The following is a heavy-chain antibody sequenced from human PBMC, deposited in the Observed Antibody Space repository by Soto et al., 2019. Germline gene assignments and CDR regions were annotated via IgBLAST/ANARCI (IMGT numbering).Heavy chain of an antibody. D-gene: IGHD4-17*01. J-gene: IGHJ4*02. V-gene: IGHV1-18*01. CDR1: GYIFATYG. CDR3: ARDGPTVTTGTREFDY. Sequence: QVQLVQSGAEVKKPGASVKVSCEASGYIFATYGISWVRQAPAQGLEWMGWISGYNGNTNYAQKLQGRVTMTTDTSTRTAYMELRSLRSDDTAVYYCARDGPTVTTGTREFDYWGQGTLVTVSS. CDR2: ISGYNGNT.